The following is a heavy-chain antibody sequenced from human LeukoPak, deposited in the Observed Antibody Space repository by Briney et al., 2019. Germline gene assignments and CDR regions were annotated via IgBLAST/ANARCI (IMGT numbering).Heavy chain of an antibody. J-gene: IGHJ5*02. CDR1: VYSLTGYY. CDR3: ARGGRTGTRFDP. Sequence: SVNVSRKASVYSLTGYYMQWVRQAPPQGREGMGWINPNRGGTNYAQKFQGRVTMTRDTSISTAYMELSRLRSDDTAVYYCARGGRTGTRFDPWGGGSLVRVSS. CDR2: INPNRGGT. V-gene: IGHV1-2*02. D-gene: IGHD1-7*01.